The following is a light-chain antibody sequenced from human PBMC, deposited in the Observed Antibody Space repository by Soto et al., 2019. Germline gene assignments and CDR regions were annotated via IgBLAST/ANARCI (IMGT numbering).Light chain of an antibody. CDR3: QQRSNWPRT. CDR1: QSVSSY. Sequence: IVLTPSPATLTLSPGERATHTRSASQSVSSYLAWYQQKPGQAPRLLIYDASNRATGIPARFSGSGSGTDFTLTISSLEPEDFAVYYCQQRSNWPRTFGQGTK. CDR2: DAS. V-gene: IGKV3-11*01. J-gene: IGKJ1*01.